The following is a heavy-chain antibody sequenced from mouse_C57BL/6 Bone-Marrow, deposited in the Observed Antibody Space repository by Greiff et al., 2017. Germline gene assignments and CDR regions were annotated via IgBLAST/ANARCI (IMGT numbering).Heavy chain of an antibody. V-gene: IGHV1-22*01. J-gene: IGHJ4*01. CDR3: ARSTGYGGDMDY. Sequence: VQLQQSGPELVKPGASVKMSCKASGYTFTDYNMHWVKQSHGKGLEWIGYINPNNGGTSYNKKFKGKDTLTVNKSSSTAYMELRSLTSETSAVDYCARSTGYGGDMDYWGQGTSVTVSS. CDR2: INPNNGGT. CDR1: GYTFTDYN. D-gene: IGHD3-2*02.